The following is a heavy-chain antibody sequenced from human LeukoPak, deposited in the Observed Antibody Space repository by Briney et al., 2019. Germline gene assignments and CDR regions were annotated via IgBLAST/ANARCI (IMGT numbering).Heavy chain of an antibody. Sequence: ASVKVSCKASGYTFTSYAVHRVRQAPGQRLEWMGWINAGNGNTKYSQKFQGRVTITRDTSASTAYMELSSLRSEDTAVYYCARDRGDIVVVPAAMELDYWGQGTLVTVSS. J-gene: IGHJ4*02. CDR3: ARDRGDIVVVPAAMELDY. D-gene: IGHD2-2*01. CDR1: GYTFTSYA. CDR2: INAGNGNT. V-gene: IGHV1-3*01.